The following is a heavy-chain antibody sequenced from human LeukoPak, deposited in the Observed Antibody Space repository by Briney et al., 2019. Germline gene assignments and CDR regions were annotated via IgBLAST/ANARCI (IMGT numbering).Heavy chain of an antibody. CDR1: GFTFSSYA. CDR3: AKGPGTDY. V-gene: IGHV3-23*01. Sequence: GGSLSLSRAASGFTFSSYAMSWVRQAPGKGLEWVSPISGSGGSTYYADSVKSRFTICRDNSKNTLYLQMNSLRAEDTAVYYCAKGPGTDYWGQGTLVTVSS. CDR2: ISGSGGST. J-gene: IGHJ4*02. D-gene: IGHD1-26*01.